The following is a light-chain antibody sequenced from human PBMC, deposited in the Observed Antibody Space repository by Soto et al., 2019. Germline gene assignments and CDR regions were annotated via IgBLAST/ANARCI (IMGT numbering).Light chain of an antibody. CDR2: DDN. CDR1: SSNIGGNS. V-gene: IGLV1-51*01. CDR3: GSWDSSLTDYV. Sequence: SVPGDPSSLPSARGHKVTISCSGSSSNIGGNSVSWYQQLPGTAPKLLIYDDNKRPSGIPDRFSGSKSGTSATLGITGFQTGDEADYYCGSWDSSLTDYVFGTGTKVAXL. J-gene: IGLJ1*01.